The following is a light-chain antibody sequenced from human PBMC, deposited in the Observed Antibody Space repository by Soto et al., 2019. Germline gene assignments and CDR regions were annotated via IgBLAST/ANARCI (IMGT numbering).Light chain of an antibody. J-gene: IGLJ2*01. CDR2: EVR. CDR3: SSYTSKSSLI. V-gene: IGLV2-14*01. Sequence: QSVLTQPASVSGSPVQSITISCAGTIRDVGAYNLVSWYHQHPVRSPQLIIYEVRNRPSGISFRFSGSKSGNTASLTISGLQAEDEADYYCSSYTSKSSLIFGGGTKVTVL. CDR1: IRDVGAYNL.